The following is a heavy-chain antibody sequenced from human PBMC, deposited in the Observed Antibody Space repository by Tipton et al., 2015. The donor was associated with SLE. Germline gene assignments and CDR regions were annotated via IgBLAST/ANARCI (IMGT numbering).Heavy chain of an antibody. D-gene: IGHD3-16*02. CDR3: AQAHLWGSYRYASDI. J-gene: IGHJ3*02. V-gene: IGHV4-39*07. CDR2: THYSGST. Sequence: TLSLTCTVSGGSIGSSSYYWGWIRQPPGKGLEWIGTTHYSGSTFYNPSLKSRVTISVDMSKNQFSVKLTSVTAADTAVYYCAQAHLWGSYRYASDIWGQGTMVTVSS. CDR1: GGSIGSSSYY.